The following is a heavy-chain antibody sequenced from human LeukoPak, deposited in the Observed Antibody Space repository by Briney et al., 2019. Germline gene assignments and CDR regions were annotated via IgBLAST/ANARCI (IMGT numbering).Heavy chain of an antibody. D-gene: IGHD3-3*01. CDR2: IYYSGSA. CDR3: ARGGGSAPGYWYFDL. J-gene: IGHJ2*01. Sequence: SETLSLTCSLSGGSTSSHYWSWIRQPPGKGLGRIGDIYYSGSANYNPSLQSRVTTSVDTSNRQFSLKLSSVTAADTAVYYCARGGGSAPGYWYFDLWGRGTLVAVSS. CDR1: GGSTSSHY. V-gene: IGHV4-59*11.